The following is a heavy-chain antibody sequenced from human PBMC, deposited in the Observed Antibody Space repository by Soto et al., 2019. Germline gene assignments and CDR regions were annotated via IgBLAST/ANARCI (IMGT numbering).Heavy chain of an antibody. V-gene: IGHV3-72*01. CDR1: GFTFSDHY. J-gene: IGHJ3*02. CDR3: ARGRSGYSSGHDAFDI. Sequence: GGSLRLSCAASGFTFSDHYMDWVRQAPGKGLEWVGRTRNKANSYTTEYAASVKGRFTISRDDSKNSLYLQMNSLKTEDTVVYYFARGRSGYSSGHDAFDIWGQGTMVTVSS. CDR2: TRNKANSYTT. D-gene: IGHD6-19*01.